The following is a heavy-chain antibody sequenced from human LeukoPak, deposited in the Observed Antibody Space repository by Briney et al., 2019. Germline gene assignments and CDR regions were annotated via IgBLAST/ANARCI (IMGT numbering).Heavy chain of an antibody. D-gene: IGHD2-2*01. CDR3: AKDRGYCSSTSCYAGPIDY. V-gene: IGHV3-23*01. CDR1: GFPFSSYA. CDR2: ISGSGGST. J-gene: IGHJ4*02. Sequence: GGSLRISCAASGFPFSSYAMSWVRQAPGKWLEWVSAISGSGGSTYYADSVKGRFTISRDNSKNTLYLQMNSLRAEDTAVYYCAKDRGYCSSTSCYAGPIDYWGQGTLVTVSS.